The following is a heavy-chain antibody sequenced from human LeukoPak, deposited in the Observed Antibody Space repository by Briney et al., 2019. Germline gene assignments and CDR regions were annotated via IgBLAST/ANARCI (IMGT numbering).Heavy chain of an antibody. J-gene: IGHJ6*02. CDR1: GFTFGKYW. CDR3: AREYYDFWSGYYYYYYGMDV. D-gene: IGHD3-3*01. V-gene: IGHV3-7*03. Sequence: PGGSLRLSCVASGFTFGKYWMSWVRQAPGKGLEWVANIKLDGSEKNYVDSVKGRFTISRDNTKNSLYLQMNSLRAEDTAVYYCAREYYDFWSGYYYYYYGMDVWGQGTTVTVSS. CDR2: IKLDGSEK.